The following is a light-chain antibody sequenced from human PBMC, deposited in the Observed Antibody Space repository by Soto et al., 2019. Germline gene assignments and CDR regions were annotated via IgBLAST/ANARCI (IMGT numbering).Light chain of an antibody. Sequence: EIVLTQSPGTLSLSAGERATLSCRASQSVTSNYLAWYQQKPGQAPRLLISGASSRATGIPDRFSGSGSGTDFTLTSSRLEPEDFAVYYCQQYSTSPRTFGRGTKVEIK. CDR3: QQYSTSPRT. V-gene: IGKV3-20*01. J-gene: IGKJ1*01. CDR2: GAS. CDR1: QSVTSNY.